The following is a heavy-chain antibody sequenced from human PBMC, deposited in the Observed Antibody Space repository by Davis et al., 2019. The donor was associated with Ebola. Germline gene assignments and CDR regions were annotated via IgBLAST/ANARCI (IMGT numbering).Heavy chain of an antibody. Sequence: GGSLRLSCAASGFSVSSNYMSWVRQAPGKGLEWVSVIYSDGTTYFADSVKGRFAISRDNSKNTLYLQMNSLRAEDTAVYYCAKGSVTIFGVAPDYYGMDVWGKGTTVTVSS. CDR3: AKGSVTIFGVAPDYYGMDV. V-gene: IGHV3-53*05. CDR2: IYSDGTT. D-gene: IGHD3-3*01. CDR1: GFSVSSNY. J-gene: IGHJ6*04.